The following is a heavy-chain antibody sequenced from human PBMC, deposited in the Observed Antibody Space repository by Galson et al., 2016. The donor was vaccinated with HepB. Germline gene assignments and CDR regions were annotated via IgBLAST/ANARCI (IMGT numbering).Heavy chain of an antibody. CDR3: AIDPSHWIENPFAL. V-gene: IGHV3-23*01. CDR2: ICGSCGDI. CDR1: GFTFKNFG. Sequence: SLRLSCAASGFTFKNFGMTWVRQAPGKGLKWVSTICGSCGDIDYADSVQGRFTISRDDSKNTLSLQMNSLRAEGTATYYCAIDPSHWIENPFALWGQGTLVTVSS. D-gene: IGHD2-2*03. J-gene: IGHJ4*02.